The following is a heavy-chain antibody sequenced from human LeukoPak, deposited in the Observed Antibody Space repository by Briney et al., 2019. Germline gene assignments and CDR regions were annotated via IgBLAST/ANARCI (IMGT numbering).Heavy chain of an antibody. J-gene: IGHJ4*02. V-gene: IGHV3-30-3*01. CDR2: ISYDGSNK. CDR3: AGGGYFEDY. CDR1: GFTFSSYA. Sequence: GGSLRLSCAASGFTFSSYAMHWVRQAPGKGLEWVAVISYDGSNKYYADSVKGRFTISRDNSKNTLYLQMNSLRAEDTAVYYCAGGGYFEDYWGQGTLVTVSS. D-gene: IGHD2/OR15-2a*01.